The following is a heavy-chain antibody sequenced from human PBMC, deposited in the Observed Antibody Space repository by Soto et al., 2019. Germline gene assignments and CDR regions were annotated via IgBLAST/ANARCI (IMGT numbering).Heavy chain of an antibody. J-gene: IGHJ4*02. CDR2: IWYDGSNK. Sequence: PGGSLRLSCAASGFTFSSYGMHWVRQAPGKGLEWVAVIWYDGSNKYYADSVKGRFTISRDNSKNTLYLQMNSLRAEDTAVYYCARAPFKFRDGILRWGQGTLVTVSS. V-gene: IGHV3-33*01. D-gene: IGHD1-26*01. CDR1: GFTFSSYG. CDR3: ARAPFKFRDGILR.